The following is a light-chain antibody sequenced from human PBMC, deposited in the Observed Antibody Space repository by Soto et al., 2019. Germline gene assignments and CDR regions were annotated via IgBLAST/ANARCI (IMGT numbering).Light chain of an antibody. CDR2: AAS. Sequence: SPSSLSASLSGRVTNTCPASQDISSWLAWYQQKPGKAPKLLIYAASSLQSGVPSRFSGSASGTDFSLTISSLQPEDFATYYCQQANSFPLTFGQGTRLEIK. CDR3: QQANSFPLT. V-gene: IGKV1-12*01. CDR1: QDISSW. J-gene: IGKJ5*01.